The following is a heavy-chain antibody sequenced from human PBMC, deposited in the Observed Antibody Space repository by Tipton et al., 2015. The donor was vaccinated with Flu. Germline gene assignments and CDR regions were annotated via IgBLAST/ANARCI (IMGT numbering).Heavy chain of an antibody. CDR3: ERDMDYYYMDV. D-gene: IGHD3-10*01. CDR2: IDYSGRT. Sequence: TLSLTCSVSGGSVNSGSNYWSWIRQPPGKGLEWIGNIDYSGRTNYNPSLKSRVTTSADTSKNQFSLKLSSVTAADTAVYFCERDMDYYYMDVWGKGTTVTVSS. V-gene: IGHV4-61*01. CDR1: GGSVNSGSNY. J-gene: IGHJ6*03.